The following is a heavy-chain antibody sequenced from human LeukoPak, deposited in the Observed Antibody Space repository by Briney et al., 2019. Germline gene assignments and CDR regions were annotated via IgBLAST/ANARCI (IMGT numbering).Heavy chain of an antibody. CDR2: IYTSGST. Sequence: SETLSLTCTVSGGSLSSYYWSWIRQPAGKGLEWIGRIYTSGSTNYNPSLKSRVTMSVDTSKNQFSLKLSSVTAADTAVYYCARLLSRGGSRAFDIWGQGTMVTVSS. CDR1: GGSLSSYY. D-gene: IGHD3-10*01. CDR3: ARLLSRGGSRAFDI. V-gene: IGHV4-4*07. J-gene: IGHJ3*02.